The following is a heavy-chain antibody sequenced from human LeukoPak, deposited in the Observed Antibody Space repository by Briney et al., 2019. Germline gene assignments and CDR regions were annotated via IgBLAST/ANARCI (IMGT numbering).Heavy chain of an antibody. J-gene: IGHJ3*02. V-gene: IGHV5-51*01. D-gene: IGHD3-10*01. CDR3: ARITWFGELRDAFDI. CDR1: GYSFTSYW. Sequence: GESLKISCKGSGYSFTSYWIGWVRQMPGKGLEWMGIIYPGDSDTRYSPSFQGQVTISADKSISTAYLQWSSLKASDTAMYYCARITWFGELRDAFDIWGQGTMVTVSS. CDR2: IYPGDSDT.